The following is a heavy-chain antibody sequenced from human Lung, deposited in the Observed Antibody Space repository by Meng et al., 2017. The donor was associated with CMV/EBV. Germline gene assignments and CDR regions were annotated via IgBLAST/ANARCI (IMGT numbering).Heavy chain of an antibody. J-gene: IGHJ4*02. V-gene: IGHV4-30-4*01. CDR1: GDSIRSGEYF. D-gene: IGHD2-2*01. CDR3: ARGELRWDY. CDR2: MDYRGST. Sequence: QVQVQESRPGLVKPSQALSRTCTVSGDSIRSGEYFWSSSRQPPVKGLEWIGYMDYRGSTFYNPSLKSRVTISVDTSKIQFSLKLSSVTAADTAVYFCARGELRWDYWGQGTLVTVSS.